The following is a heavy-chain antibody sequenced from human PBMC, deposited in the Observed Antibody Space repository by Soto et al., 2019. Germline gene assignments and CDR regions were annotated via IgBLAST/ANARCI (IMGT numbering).Heavy chain of an antibody. CDR3: AKDIWMAVAGTCH. CDR2: ISGSGGNT. Sequence: EVQLLESGGGLVQPGGSLRLSCAASGFNFGIYAMSWVRQAPGKGLEWVSAISGSGGNTYYADSVRGRFTISRDNSENTLYLQINSLRAEDTALYYGAKDIWMAVAGTCHWGQGTLVTVSS. V-gene: IGHV3-23*01. J-gene: IGHJ1*01. CDR1: GFNFGIYA. D-gene: IGHD6-19*01.